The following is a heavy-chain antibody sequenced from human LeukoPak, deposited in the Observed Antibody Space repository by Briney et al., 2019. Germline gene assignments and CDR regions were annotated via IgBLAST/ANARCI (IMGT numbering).Heavy chain of an antibody. CDR2: IYTSGST. V-gene: IGHV4-4*07. CDR3: ARDGVATTVVLSHSLMDV. Sequence: SETLSLTCTVYGGSFSGYYWSWIRQPAGKGLEWIGRIYTSGSTNYNPSLKSRVTMSVDTSKNQFSLKLSSVTAADTAVYYCARDGVATTVVLSHSLMDVWGQGTTVTVSS. D-gene: IGHD5-12*01. CDR1: GGSFSGYY. J-gene: IGHJ6*02.